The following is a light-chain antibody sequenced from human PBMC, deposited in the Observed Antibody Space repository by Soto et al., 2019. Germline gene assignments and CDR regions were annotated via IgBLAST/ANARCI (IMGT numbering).Light chain of an antibody. CDR3: SSYSSSSTLV. J-gene: IGLJ2*01. Sequence: QSVLTQPASVSGSPGQSSTISCTGTSSDVGGYNYVSWYQPHPGKAPKLMIYDVSNRPSGVSNRFSGSKSGNTASLTISGRQAEDEADYYCSSYSSSSTLVFGGGTKVTVL. CDR1: SSDVGGYNY. V-gene: IGLV2-14*01. CDR2: DVS.